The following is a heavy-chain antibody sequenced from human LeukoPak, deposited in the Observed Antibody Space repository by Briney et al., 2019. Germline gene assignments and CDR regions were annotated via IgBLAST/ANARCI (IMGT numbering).Heavy chain of an antibody. V-gene: IGHV3-33*01. CDR2: IWYDGSNK. J-gene: IGHJ6*02. CDR3: ATLMTKEYYYYGMDV. CDR1: GFTFSSYG. Sequence: PGGSLRLSCAAPGFTFSSYGMHWVRQAPGKGLEWVAVIWYDGSNKYYADSAKGRFTISRDNSKNTLYLQMNSLRAEDTAVYYCATLMTKEYYYYGMDVWGQGTTVTVSS.